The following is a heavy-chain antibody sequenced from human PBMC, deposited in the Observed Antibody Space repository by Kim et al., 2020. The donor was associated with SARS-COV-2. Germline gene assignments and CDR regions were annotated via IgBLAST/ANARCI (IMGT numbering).Heavy chain of an antibody. V-gene: IGHV3-53*01. CDR2: GVRT. CDR3: ARNYYFDY. J-gene: IGHJ4*02. Sequence: GVRTNYAESEKGRLTSARENYKNTLYLQMNSLRAEDTAVYYCARNYYFDYWGQGTLATVSS.